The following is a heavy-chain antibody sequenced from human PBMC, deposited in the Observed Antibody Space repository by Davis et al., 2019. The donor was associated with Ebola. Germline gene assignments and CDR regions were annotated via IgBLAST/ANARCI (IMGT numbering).Heavy chain of an antibody. D-gene: IGHD1-1*01. J-gene: IGHJ5*01. CDR1: GFTFNTYN. Sequence: PGGSLRLSCAASGFTFNTYNMHWVRQAPGKGLEWISYIGGSSNTIYYADSVKGRFTISRDNAKNLLYLQMNSLRDEDTAVYYCARDAPKEYTKWFDSWGQGTLVTVSS. CDR3: ARDAPKEYTKWFDS. V-gene: IGHV3-48*02. CDR2: IGGSSNTI.